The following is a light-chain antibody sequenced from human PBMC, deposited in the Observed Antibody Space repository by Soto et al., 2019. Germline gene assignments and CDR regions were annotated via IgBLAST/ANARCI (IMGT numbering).Light chain of an antibody. V-gene: IGKV3-11*01. J-gene: IGKJ1*01. Sequence: EIVLTQSPATLPLSPGERATLFCRASQSVSSYLAWYQQKPGQAPRLLIYDASNRATGIPARFSGSGSGTDFSLTISSLEPEDCGVYYCQQRSDWPRTFGRGTKLEIK. CDR1: QSVSSY. CDR2: DAS. CDR3: QQRSDWPRT.